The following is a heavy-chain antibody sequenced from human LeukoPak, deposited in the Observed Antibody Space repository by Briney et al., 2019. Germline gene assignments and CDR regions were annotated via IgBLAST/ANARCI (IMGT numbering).Heavy chain of an antibody. CDR2: IYYSKNT. D-gene: IGHD5-18*01. CDR3: VSPRGFSYGYFDY. CDR1: GGSISSSSAY. J-gene: IGHJ4*02. V-gene: IGHV4-39*01. Sequence: SETLSLTCTVSGGSISSSSAYWGWIRQPPGKGLEWIVSIYYSKNTYYNPSLKSRVTISADTSKNQFSLTLGSVSATDTAVYYCVSPRGFSYGYFDYWGQGTLVTVSS.